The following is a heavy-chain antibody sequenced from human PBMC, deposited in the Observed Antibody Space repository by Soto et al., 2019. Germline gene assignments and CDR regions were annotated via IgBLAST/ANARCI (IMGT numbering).Heavy chain of an antibody. Sequence: ASVKVSFKASGYTFTSYYIQWVRQAPGQGLEWMGIINPSGGSTNYAQKFQGRVTMTRDTSTSTVYMELSSLRSEDTAIYYCSRGYPPRDQLGNLPGDFWGQGTLVTVSS. CDR3: SRGYPPRDQLGNLPGDF. CDR1: GYTFTSYY. V-gene: IGHV1-46*03. D-gene: IGHD1-1*01. J-gene: IGHJ4*02. CDR2: INPSGGST.